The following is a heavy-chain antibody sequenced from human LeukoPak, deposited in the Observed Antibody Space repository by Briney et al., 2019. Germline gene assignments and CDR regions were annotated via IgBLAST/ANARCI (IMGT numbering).Heavy chain of an antibody. J-gene: IGHJ5*02. CDR2: ISGSGGST. D-gene: IGHD3-10*01. CDR1: GFTFSSYA. V-gene: IGHV3-23*01. Sequence: PGGSLRLSCAASGFTFSSYAMSWVRQAPGKGLEWVSSISGSGGSTYYADSVKGRFTISRDNSKNTLYLQMNSLRAEDTAVYYCAKDSSAYYYGSGPHWFDPWGQGTLVTVSS. CDR3: AKDSSAYYYGSGPHWFDP.